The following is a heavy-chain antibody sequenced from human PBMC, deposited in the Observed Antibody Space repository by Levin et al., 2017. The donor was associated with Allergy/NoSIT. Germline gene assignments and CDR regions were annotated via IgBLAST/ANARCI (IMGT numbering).Heavy chain of an antibody. D-gene: IGHD6-13*01. J-gene: IGHJ6*02. CDR2: IYPGDSDT. CDR1: GYSFTSYW. CDR3: ARLHSPGRQQLARGNYYYYGMDV. Sequence: KVSCKGSGYSFTSYWIGWVRQMPGKGLEWMGIIYPGDSDTRYSPSFQGQVTISADKSISTAYLQWSSLKASDTAMYYCARLHSPGRQQLARGNYYYYGMDVWGQGTTVTVSS. V-gene: IGHV5-51*01.